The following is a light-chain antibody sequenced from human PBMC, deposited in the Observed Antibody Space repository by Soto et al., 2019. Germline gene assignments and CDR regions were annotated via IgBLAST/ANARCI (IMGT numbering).Light chain of an antibody. CDR2: QAS. Sequence: DIQMTQSPSTLSASVGDRVTITCRASQSISSWLAWYQQKPGKAPKLLIYQASSLQSGVPSRFSGSGSGTEFTLTLSSLQPDDFATSYCQSGVTFGGGTKVEIK. CDR1: QSISSW. V-gene: IGKV1-5*03. J-gene: IGKJ4*01. CDR3: QSGVT.